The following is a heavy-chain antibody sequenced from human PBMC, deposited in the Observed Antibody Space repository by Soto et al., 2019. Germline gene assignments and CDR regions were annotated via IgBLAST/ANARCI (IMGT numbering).Heavy chain of an antibody. CDR3: ARSPTYYYDSSGYYLPAKFDY. D-gene: IGHD3-22*01. CDR1: GGSISSGGYY. J-gene: IGHJ4*02. V-gene: IGHV4-31*11. CDR2: IYYSGST. Sequence: SETLSLTCAVSGGSISSGGYYWNWIRQHPGKGLEWIGYIYYSGSTSYNPSLKSRLTISVDTSKNQFSLKPSSVTAADTAVYYCARSPTYYYDSSGYYLPAKFDYWGQGTLVTVSS.